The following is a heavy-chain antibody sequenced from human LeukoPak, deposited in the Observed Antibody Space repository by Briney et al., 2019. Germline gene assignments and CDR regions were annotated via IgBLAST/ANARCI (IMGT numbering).Heavy chain of an antibody. Sequence: ASVKVSCKVSGYTLTELSIHWVRQAPGKGHEWMGGFDAEDGETIYAQKFQGRVTMTEDTSTDTAYMELSSLRSEDTAVYYCATGPYYYDSSGMARDYWGQGTLVTVSS. V-gene: IGHV1-24*01. J-gene: IGHJ4*02. CDR2: FDAEDGET. CDR3: ATGPYYYDSSGMARDY. CDR1: GYTLTELS. D-gene: IGHD3-22*01.